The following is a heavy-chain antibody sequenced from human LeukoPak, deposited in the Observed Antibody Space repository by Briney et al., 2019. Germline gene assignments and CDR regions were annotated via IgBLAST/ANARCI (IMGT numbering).Heavy chain of an antibody. V-gene: IGHV4-61*02. D-gene: IGHD6-13*01. J-gene: IGHJ5*02. CDR3: ARGRARGIAAAGNWFDP. Sequence: SQTLSLTCTVSGGSISSGSYYGRSIRQPAGKGLEWIGRIYTSGSTNYNPSLKSRVTISVDTSKNQFSLKLSSVTAADTAVYYCARGRARGIAAAGNWFDPWGQGTLVTVSS. CDR1: GGSISSGSYY. CDR2: IYTSGST.